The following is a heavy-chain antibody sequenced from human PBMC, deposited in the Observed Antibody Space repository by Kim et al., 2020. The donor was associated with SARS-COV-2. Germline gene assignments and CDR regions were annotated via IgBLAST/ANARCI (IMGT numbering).Heavy chain of an antibody. J-gene: IGHJ4*02. CDR1: GYTFTSYA. V-gene: IGHV7-4-1*02. CDR2: INTNTGNP. Sequence: ASVKVSCKASGYTFTSYAMNWVRQAPGQGLEWMGWINTNTGNPTYAQGFTGRFVSSLDTSVSTAYLQISSLKAEDTAVYYCARDMYRITMVRGVIRYWGQGTLVTVSS. D-gene: IGHD3-10*01. CDR3: ARDMYRITMVRGVIRY.